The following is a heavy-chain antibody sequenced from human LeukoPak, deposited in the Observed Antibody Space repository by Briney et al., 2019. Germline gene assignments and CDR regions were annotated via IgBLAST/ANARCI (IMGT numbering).Heavy chain of an antibody. Sequence: GESLKISCAASGFTVSSNYMSWVRQAPGKGLEWVSIIYSGGNTYYADSVEGRFTISRDNSKNTLFLHMNSLRAEDTAVYYCARLVVTATHFDSWGQGTLVTVSS. D-gene: IGHD2-21*02. CDR2: IYSGGNT. V-gene: IGHV3-66*04. CDR1: GFTVSSNY. J-gene: IGHJ4*02. CDR3: ARLVVTATHFDS.